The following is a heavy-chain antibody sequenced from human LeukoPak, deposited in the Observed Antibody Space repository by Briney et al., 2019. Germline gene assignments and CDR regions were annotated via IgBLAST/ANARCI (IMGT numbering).Heavy chain of an antibody. CDR1: GGSISSYY. J-gene: IGHJ4*02. Sequence: SETLSLTCTVSGGSISSYYWSWIRQPPGKGLEWIGYIYYSGSTNYNPSLKSRVTISVDASKNQFSLKLSSVTAADTAVYYCARGAYGDPTSFDYWGQGTLVTVSS. D-gene: IGHD4-17*01. CDR2: IYYSGST. CDR3: ARGAYGDPTSFDY. V-gene: IGHV4-59*01.